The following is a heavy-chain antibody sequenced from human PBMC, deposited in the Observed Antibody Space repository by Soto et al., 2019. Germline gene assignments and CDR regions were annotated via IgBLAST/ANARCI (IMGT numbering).Heavy chain of an antibody. CDR3: AAETSKYSSSWYETDY. Sequence: PSETLSLTCTVSGGSVSSGSYYWSWIRQPPGKGLEWIGYIYYSGSTNYNPSLKSRVTISVDTSKNQSSLKLSSVTAADTAVYYCAAETSKYSSSWYETDYWGQGTLVTVSS. D-gene: IGHD6-13*01. CDR1: GGSVSSGSYY. V-gene: IGHV4-61*01. J-gene: IGHJ4*02. CDR2: IYYSGST.